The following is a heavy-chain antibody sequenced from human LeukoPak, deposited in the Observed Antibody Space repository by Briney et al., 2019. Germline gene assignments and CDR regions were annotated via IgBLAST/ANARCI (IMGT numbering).Heavy chain of an antibody. CDR3: ARDDDYDDHNTFDM. J-gene: IGHJ3*02. D-gene: IGHD4-17*01. V-gene: IGHV3-33*01. Sequence: GGSLRLSCAASGFVFSTYGMHWVRQAPGKGLEWVAVIWSHGNTKKYADSVTGRFTISRDNSKNTLYLEMNTLRAEDTAVYYCARDDDYDDHNTFDMWGHGTMVTVSS. CDR2: IWSHGNTK. CDR1: GFVFSTYG.